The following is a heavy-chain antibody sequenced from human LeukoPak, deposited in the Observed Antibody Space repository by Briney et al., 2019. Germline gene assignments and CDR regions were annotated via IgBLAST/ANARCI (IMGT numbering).Heavy chain of an antibody. CDR3: ARELVTSRNDRGAFDI. CDR2: INPNSGAT. J-gene: IGHJ3*02. CDR1: GDTFTGYY. D-gene: IGHD1-1*01. V-gene: IGHV1-2*02. Sequence: ASVKVSCKASGDTFTGYYFHWVRQAPGQGLEYMGWINPNSGATKNAQKFQGRATVTRDTSISAVYMELSTLTSDDTAVYYCARELVTSRNDRGAFDIWGQGTMVSVSS.